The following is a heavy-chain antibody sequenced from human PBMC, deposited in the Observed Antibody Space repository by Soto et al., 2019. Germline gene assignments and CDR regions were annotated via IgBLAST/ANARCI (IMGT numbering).Heavy chain of an antibody. CDR1: GDSISTTGYS. CDR3: AASYYDNLTGYSSFDY. Sequence: SETLSLTCAVSGDSISTTGYSWSWIRQPPGRGLEWIGYIYRSGSTYYNPSLRSRVTISVDRSKNQFSLKLNSVTAADAAVYYCAASYYDNLTGYSSFDYWGQGTLVTVSS. V-gene: IGHV4-30-2*01. J-gene: IGHJ4*02. CDR2: IYRSGST. D-gene: IGHD3-9*01.